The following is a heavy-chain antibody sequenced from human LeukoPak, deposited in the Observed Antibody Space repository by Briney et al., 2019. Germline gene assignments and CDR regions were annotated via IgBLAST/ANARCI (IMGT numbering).Heavy chain of an antibody. CDR1: GGSISGYY. J-gene: IGHJ4*02. CDR2: ISYSGGT. V-gene: IGHV4-59*08. CDR3: ARHGGSYAFDY. D-gene: IGHD1-26*01. Sequence: SETLSLTCTVSGGSISGYYWSWIRQPPGKGLEWIGFISYSGGTNYNPSLKSRVTISVDTSKNQFSLKLNSVTAADTAVYYCARHGGSYAFDYWGQGTLVTVSS.